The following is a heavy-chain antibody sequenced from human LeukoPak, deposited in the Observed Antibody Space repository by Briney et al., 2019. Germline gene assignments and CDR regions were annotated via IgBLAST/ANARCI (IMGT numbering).Heavy chain of an antibody. Sequence: GGSLSLSCAGSGFTFSSYAMSWVRQAPGKGLEWVSAISGSGGSTYYADSVKGRFTISRDNSKNTLYLQMNSLRAEDTAVYYCAKVPDYGGNGVGPLYNYYGMYVWGQGTTVTVSS. D-gene: IGHD4-23*01. J-gene: IGHJ6*02. CDR1: GFTFSSYA. V-gene: IGHV3-23*01. CDR3: AKVPDYGGNGVGPLYNYYGMYV. CDR2: ISGSGGST.